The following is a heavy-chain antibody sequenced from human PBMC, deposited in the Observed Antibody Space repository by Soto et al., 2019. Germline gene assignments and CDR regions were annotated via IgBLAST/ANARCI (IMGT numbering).Heavy chain of an antibody. CDR3: ARDRYYNSSNYYVMAV. D-gene: IGHD3-22*01. CDR1: GYTFTSYG. Sequence: ASVKVSCKASGYTFTSYGISWVRQAPGQGLEWMGWISAYNGNTNYAQKLQGRVTMTTDTSTSTAYMELRSLRSDDTAVYYCARDRYYNSSNYYVMAVWGQGTTVTVSS. CDR2: ISAYNGNT. J-gene: IGHJ6*02. V-gene: IGHV1-18*01.